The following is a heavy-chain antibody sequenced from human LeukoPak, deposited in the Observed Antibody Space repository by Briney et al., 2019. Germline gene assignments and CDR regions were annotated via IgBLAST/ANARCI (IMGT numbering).Heavy chain of an antibody. CDR2: IYYSGST. Sequence: SETLSLTCTVSGGSISGYYWSWIRQPPGKGLEWIGYIYYSGSTNYNPSLKSRVTISVDTSKNQFSLKLSSVTAADTAVYYCAGEDGDSSGYWDWFDPWGQGTLVTVSS. D-gene: IGHD3-22*01. CDR3: AGEDGDSSGYWDWFDP. J-gene: IGHJ5*02. CDR1: GGSISGYY. V-gene: IGHV4-59*01.